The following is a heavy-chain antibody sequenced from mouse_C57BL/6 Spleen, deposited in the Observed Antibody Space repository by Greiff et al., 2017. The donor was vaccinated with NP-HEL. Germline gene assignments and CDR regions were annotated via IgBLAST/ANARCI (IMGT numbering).Heavy chain of an antibody. CDR3: ARADYNYHSDY. Sequence: QVQLQQPGAELVRPGSSVKLSCKASGYTFTSYGMHWVKQRPMQGLEWIGNIDPSDSATHYNKKFKDKATFTVDKSDSTAYMQISSLTSEDSAVYYCARADYNYHSDYWGQGTPVTVSS. J-gene: IGHJ2*01. V-gene: IGHV1-52*01. D-gene: IGHD2-12*01. CDR1: GYTFTSYG. CDR2: IDPSDSAT.